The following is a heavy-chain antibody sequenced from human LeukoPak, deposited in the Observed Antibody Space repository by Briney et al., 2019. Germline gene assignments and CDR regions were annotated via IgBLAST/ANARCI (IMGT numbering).Heavy chain of an antibody. D-gene: IGHD3-22*01. Sequence: SGTLSLTCTVSGGSISSYYWSWIRQPPGKGLEWVGYIYYSGSTNYNPSLKSRVTISVDTSKNQFSLKLSSVTAADTAVYYCVREAPYDSSGYYFDYWGQGTLATVSS. CDR3: VREAPYDSSGYYFDY. CDR1: GGSISSYY. J-gene: IGHJ4*02. CDR2: IYYSGST. V-gene: IGHV4-59*01.